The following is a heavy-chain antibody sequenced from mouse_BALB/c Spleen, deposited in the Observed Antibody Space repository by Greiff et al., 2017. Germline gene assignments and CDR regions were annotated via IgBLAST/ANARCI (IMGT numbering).Heavy chain of an antibody. J-gene: IGHJ2*01. V-gene: IGHV5-6*01. CDR2: ISSGGSYT. Sequence: EVQRVESGGDLVKPGGSLKLSCAASGFTFSSYGMSWVRQTPDKRLEWVATISSGGSYTYYPDSVKGRFTISRDNAKNTLYLQMSSLKSEDTAMYYCARQRPTTVAFDYWGQGTTLTVSS. D-gene: IGHD1-1*01. CDR1: GFTFSSYG. CDR3: ARQRPTTVAFDY.